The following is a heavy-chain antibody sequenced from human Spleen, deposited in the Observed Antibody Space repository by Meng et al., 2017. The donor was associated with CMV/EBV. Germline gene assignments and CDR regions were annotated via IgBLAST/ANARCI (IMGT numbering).Heavy chain of an antibody. D-gene: IGHD3-22*01. CDR3: ARDSSGGGYYYYGMDV. J-gene: IGHJ6*02. CDR2: IYYSGST. Sequence: LRLSCTISGGSGDYYWSWIRQPPGKGLEWIGYIYYSGSTYYNPSLKSRVTISVDTSKNQFSLKLSSVTAADTAVYYCARDSSGGGYYYYGMDVWGQGTTVTVS. CDR1: GGSGDYY. V-gene: IGHV4-30-4*08.